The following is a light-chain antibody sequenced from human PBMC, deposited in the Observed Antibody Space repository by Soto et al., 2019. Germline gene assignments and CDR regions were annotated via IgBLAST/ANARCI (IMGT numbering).Light chain of an antibody. CDR1: QGISSY. CDR2: AAS. V-gene: IGKV1-9*01. CDR3: QQLNRYPLT. J-gene: IGKJ4*01. Sequence: DSQLTQSPSFLSASVGDRVTISCRASQGISSYLAWYQQKPGKAPKLLIYAASTLQSGVPSRFSGSGSGTEFTLTISSLQPEDFATYYCQQLNRYPLTFGGGTKVDIK.